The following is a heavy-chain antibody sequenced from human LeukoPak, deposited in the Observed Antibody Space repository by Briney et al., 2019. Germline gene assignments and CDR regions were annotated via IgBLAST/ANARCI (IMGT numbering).Heavy chain of an antibody. CDR2: IYHSGST. D-gene: IGHD2-2*01. J-gene: IGHJ3*02. V-gene: IGHV4-38-2*01. CDR3: XRQXCSSTSYHFDI. Sequence: SETLSLTCAVSGYSISSGYYWGWIRQPPGNGLEWIGSIYHSGSTYYTPSLKSRVTISVDTSKNQFSLKRSSVTAADTAVYYCXRQXCSSTSYHFDIWGQGTMVTVS. CDR1: GYSISSGYY.